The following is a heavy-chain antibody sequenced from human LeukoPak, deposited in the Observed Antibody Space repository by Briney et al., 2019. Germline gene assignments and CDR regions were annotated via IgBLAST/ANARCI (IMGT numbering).Heavy chain of an antibody. CDR2: IYYSGST. Sequence: SSETLSLTCTVSGGSISSYYWSWIRQPPGKGLEWIGYIYYSGSTNYNPSLKSRVTISVDTSKNQFSLKLSSVTAADTAVYYCAGGDDYVWGSYRPLWDYWGQGTLVTVSS. J-gene: IGHJ4*02. CDR3: AGGDDYVWGSYRPLWDY. D-gene: IGHD3-16*02. V-gene: IGHV4-59*08. CDR1: GGSISSYY.